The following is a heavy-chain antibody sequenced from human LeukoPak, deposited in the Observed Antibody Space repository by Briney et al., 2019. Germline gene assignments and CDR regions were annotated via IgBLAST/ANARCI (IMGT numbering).Heavy chain of an antibody. CDR1: GFTFSTYS. J-gene: IGHJ4*02. CDR2: ISSNSGYI. V-gene: IGHV3-21*01. CDR3: ARGHDASPFDY. Sequence: KPGGSLRLSCAASGFTFSTYSMTWVRQAPGEGLEWVSFISSNSGYIYYAASLKGRFTVSRDNAKNSLYLQMTSLRAEDTPVYYCARGHDASPFDYWGQGTLVTVSS. D-gene: IGHD2-15*01.